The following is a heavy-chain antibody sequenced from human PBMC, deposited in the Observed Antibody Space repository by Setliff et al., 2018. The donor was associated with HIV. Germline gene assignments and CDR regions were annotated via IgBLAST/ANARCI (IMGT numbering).Heavy chain of an antibody. CDR3: ARTPYDFWSGHIDY. CDR1: GGSMSTFY. CDR2: IYTSGST. Sequence: PSETLSLTCSVSGGSMSTFYWSWIRQPAGRGLEWIGRIYTSGSTIYNPSLRSRFTMSVDTSKNQFSLKLSSVTAADTAVYYCARTPYDFWSGHIDYWGQGTLVTVSS. D-gene: IGHD3-3*01. V-gene: IGHV4-4*07. J-gene: IGHJ4*02.